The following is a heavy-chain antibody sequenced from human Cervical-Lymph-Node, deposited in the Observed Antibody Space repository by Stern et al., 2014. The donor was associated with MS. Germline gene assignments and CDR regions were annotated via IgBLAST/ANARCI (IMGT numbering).Heavy chain of an antibody. CDR3: ARDVPPSTSYYDTSGYPFDY. CDR2: VNPRGDTT. D-gene: IGHD3-22*01. J-gene: IGHJ4*02. Sequence: QVQLVQSGAEVQKPGASVKVSCKASGFTFTSYYMHWVRQAPGEGLEWVGVVNPRGDTTVYAQRFQGRVSMTRDTSTSTVYMELSSLRSEDTAVYYCARDVPPSTSYYDTSGYPFDYWGQGTLVTVSS. V-gene: IGHV1-46*01. CDR1: GFTFTSYY.